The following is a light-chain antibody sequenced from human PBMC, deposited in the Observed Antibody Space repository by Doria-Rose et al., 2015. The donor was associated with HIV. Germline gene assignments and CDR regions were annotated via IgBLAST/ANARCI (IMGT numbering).Light chain of an antibody. J-gene: IGLJ2*01. Sequence: SVSGSPGQSITISCTGTSSDIGGYNYVSWYQQHPGKAPKLMIYDVSKRPSGVSNRFSGSKPGNTASLTISGLQAEDEADYYCSSYTSNNTPVVFGGGTKLTVL. CDR2: DVS. V-gene: IGLV2-14*04. CDR1: SSDIGGYNY. CDR3: SSYTSNNTPVV.